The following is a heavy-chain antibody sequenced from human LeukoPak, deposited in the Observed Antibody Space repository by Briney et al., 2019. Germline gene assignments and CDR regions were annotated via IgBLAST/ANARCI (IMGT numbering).Heavy chain of an antibody. Sequence: GGSLRLSCAASGFTFSSYGMHWVRQAPGKGLEWVAVISYDGSNKYYADSVKGRFTSSRDNSKNTLYLQMNSLRAEDTAVYYCAKDPDDYYGSGSYPHWGQGTLVTVSS. CDR1: GFTFSSYG. CDR3: AKDPDDYYGSGSYPH. CDR2: ISYDGSNK. J-gene: IGHJ4*02. D-gene: IGHD3-10*01. V-gene: IGHV3-30*18.